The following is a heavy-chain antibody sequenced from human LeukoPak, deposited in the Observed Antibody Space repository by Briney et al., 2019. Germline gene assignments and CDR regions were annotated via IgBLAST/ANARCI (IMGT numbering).Heavy chain of an antibody. V-gene: IGHV1-3*01. CDR3: ARVRPSIYYESSGYRDQPNWFDP. J-gene: IGHJ5*02. Sequence: AASVKVSCKASGYTFTSYAMHWVRQAPGQRLEWMGWINAGNGNTKYSQKFQGRVTITRDTSASTAYMELSSLRSEDTAVYYCARVRPSIYYESSGYRDQPNWFDPWGQGTLVTVSS. D-gene: IGHD3-22*01. CDR2: INAGNGNT. CDR1: GYTFTSYA.